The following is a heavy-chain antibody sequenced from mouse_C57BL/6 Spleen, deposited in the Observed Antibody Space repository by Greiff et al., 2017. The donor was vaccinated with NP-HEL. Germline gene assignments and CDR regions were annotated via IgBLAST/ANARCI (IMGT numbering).Heavy chain of an antibody. CDR2: IDPSDSYT. CDR1: GYTFTSYW. D-gene: IGHD1-1*01. J-gene: IGHJ2*01. V-gene: IGHV1-59*01. Sequence: VQLHQSGAELVRPGTSVKLSCKASGYTFTSYWMHWVKQRPGQGLEWIGVIDPSDSYTNYNQMFKGKATLTVDSSSSTAYMQLSSQAAENSAVYYCARDYYGSSYFGCWGNSTTLAVSS. CDR3: ARDYYGSSYFGC.